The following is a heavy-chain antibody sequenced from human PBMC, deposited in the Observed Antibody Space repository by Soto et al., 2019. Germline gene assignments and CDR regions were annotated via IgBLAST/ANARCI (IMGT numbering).Heavy chain of an antibody. Sequence: QVQLVESGGGAVQPGGSRRLSCAASEFTFSNYAMHWVRQAPGKGLQWLAVISYDGNNTYYADSVEGRFTISRDNSKNTVYLQMNSLRLGDTAVYYCARGPSYRDSYFDHWGQGTLVTVSS. CDR2: ISYDGNNT. V-gene: IGHV3-30*03. D-gene: IGHD4-4*01. CDR3: ARGPSYRDSYFDH. CDR1: EFTFSNYA. J-gene: IGHJ4*02.